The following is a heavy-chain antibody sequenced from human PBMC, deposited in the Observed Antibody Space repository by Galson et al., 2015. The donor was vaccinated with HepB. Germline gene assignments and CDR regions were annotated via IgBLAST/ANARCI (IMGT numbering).Heavy chain of an antibody. Sequence: SVKVSCKASGGTFSSYAISWVRQAPGQGLEWMGRIIPILGIANYAQKFQGRVTITADRSTSTAYMELSSLRSEDTAVYYCARDLRLSVVVVPAAIDYYYYMDVWGKGTTVTVSS. V-gene: IGHV1-69*04. CDR3: ARDLRLSVVVVPAAIDYYYYMDV. D-gene: IGHD2-2*02. J-gene: IGHJ6*03. CDR2: IIPILGIA. CDR1: GGTFSSYA.